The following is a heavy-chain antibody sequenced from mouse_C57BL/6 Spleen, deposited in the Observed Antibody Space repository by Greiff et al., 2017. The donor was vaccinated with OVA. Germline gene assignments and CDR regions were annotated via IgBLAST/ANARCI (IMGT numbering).Heavy chain of an antibody. CDR2: ISDGGSYT. V-gene: IGHV5-4*01. CDR3: ARDQDSNHLDY. Sequence: EVQLVESGGGLVKPGGSLKLSCAASGFTFSSYAMSWVRQTPEKRLEWVATISDGGSYTYYPDNVKGRFTISRDNAKNNLYLQMSHLKSEDTAMYYCARDQDSNHLDYWGQGTTLTVSS. J-gene: IGHJ2*01. D-gene: IGHD2-5*01. CDR1: GFTFSSYA.